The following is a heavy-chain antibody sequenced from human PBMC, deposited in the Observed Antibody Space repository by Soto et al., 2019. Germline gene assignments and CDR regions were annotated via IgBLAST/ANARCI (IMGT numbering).Heavy chain of an antibody. J-gene: IGHJ4*02. CDR1: GHSFNGFW. CDR3: ATQRGYSFGPFDY. Sequence: GESLKISCQASGHSFNGFWIGWVRQKPGKGLEWMGIIHPDDSDTKYSPSFQGQVTFSVDKSISTAYLQWSSLKASDTAMYYCATQRGYSFGPFDYWGQGTLVTVSS. CDR2: IHPDDSDT. V-gene: IGHV5-51*01. D-gene: IGHD5-18*01.